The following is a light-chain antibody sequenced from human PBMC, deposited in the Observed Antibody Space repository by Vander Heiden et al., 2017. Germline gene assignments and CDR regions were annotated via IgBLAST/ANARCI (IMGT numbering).Light chain of an antibody. CDR3: QVWDSSSDHLFV. Sequence: SYVLTPPPSESVAPGQTARLTCWGYNIGTKSVHWYQQKPGQAPVLVVYDDSDRPSGIPERFSGANSGNTATLTISRVEAGDEADYYCQVWDSSSDHLFVFGTGTKVAVL. CDR2: DDS. CDR1: NIGTKS. J-gene: IGLJ1*01. V-gene: IGLV3-21*02.